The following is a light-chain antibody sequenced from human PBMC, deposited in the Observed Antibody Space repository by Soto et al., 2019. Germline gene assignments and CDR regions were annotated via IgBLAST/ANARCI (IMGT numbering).Light chain of an antibody. CDR3: QQYGTSPPT. Sequence: EIVLTQSPGTLSLSPGERATLSCRASQSVSNNYLAWYQQKPGQAPRLLMSGASSRATGTPDRFSGSGSGTDFILTISRLEPEDFAVYYCQQYGTSPPTFGQGTRLEIK. CDR1: QSVSNNY. J-gene: IGKJ5*01. CDR2: GAS. V-gene: IGKV3-20*01.